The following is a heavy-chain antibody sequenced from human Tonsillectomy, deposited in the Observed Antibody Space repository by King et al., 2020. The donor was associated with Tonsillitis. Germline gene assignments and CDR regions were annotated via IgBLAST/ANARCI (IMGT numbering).Heavy chain of an antibody. CDR2: ISAYNGNI. CDR1: GYTFTNYG. D-gene: IGHD1-26*01. V-gene: IGHV1-18*01. Sequence: VQLVESGAEVKKPGASVKVSCKASGYTFTNYGISWVRQAPGQGLEWMGWISAYNGNINYAQRLQGRLTMTTDTSTDTAYLELRSPGSDDTAVYYCARDGFESLILGSYGPYSTNFDFWGQGTLVTVSS. J-gene: IGHJ4*02. CDR3: ARDGFESLILGSYGPYSTNFDF.